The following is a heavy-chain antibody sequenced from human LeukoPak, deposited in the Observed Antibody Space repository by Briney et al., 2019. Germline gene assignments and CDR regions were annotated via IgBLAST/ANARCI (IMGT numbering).Heavy chain of an antibody. CDR3: ARHCKWGLLEYFDY. CDR2: IYTSGST. J-gene: IGHJ4*02. Sequence: PSETLSLTCTISGGSISTYYWSWIRQPAGKGLEWIGRIYTSGSTYYNPSLKSRITISVDTSKNESSLKLSSVTAADTAVYYCARHCKWGLLEYFDYWGQGTLVNVSP. D-gene: IGHD1-26*01. CDR1: GGSISTYY. V-gene: IGHV4-4*07.